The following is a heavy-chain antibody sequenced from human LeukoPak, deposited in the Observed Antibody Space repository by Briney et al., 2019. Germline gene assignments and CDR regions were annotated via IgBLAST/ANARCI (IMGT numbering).Heavy chain of an antibody. CDR1: GYSFSSYN. V-gene: IGHV7-4-1*02. Sequence: EASVKVSCKASGYSFSSYNMNWVRQAPGQGLERMGWINTNTGNPRYAQGFTGRFVFSLDTSVSTAYLQISSLKAEDTAVYYCARVGYPVYYYYMDVWGKGTTVTVSS. CDR2: INTNTGNP. CDR3: ARVGYPVYYYYMDV. D-gene: IGHD6-13*01. J-gene: IGHJ6*03.